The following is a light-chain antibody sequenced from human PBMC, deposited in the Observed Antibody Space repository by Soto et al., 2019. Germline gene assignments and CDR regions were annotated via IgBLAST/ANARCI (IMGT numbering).Light chain of an antibody. CDR1: QSVSSRY. Sequence: ELVLTQSPATLSLSPGERGTLSCRASQSVSSRYLTWYQQKPGQAPRLLIYGASTRATSIPARFSGSGSGTDFTLTISSLKQEDCATYDCQQLNSYPLTFGGGTKVDIK. CDR3: QQLNSYPLT. V-gene: IGKV3D-7*01. CDR2: GAS. J-gene: IGKJ4*01.